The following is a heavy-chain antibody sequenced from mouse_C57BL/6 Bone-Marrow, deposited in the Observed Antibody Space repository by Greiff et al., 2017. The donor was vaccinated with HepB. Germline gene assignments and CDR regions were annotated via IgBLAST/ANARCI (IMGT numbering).Heavy chain of an antibody. V-gene: IGHV1-50*01. D-gene: IGHD1-1*01. CDR2: IDPSDSYT. CDR3: ARSRILFYAMDY. Sequence: VQLQQSGAELVKPGASVKLSCKASGYTFTSYWMQWVKQRPGQGLEWIGEIDPSDSYTNSNQKFKGKATLTVDTSSSTAYMQLSSLTSEDSAVYYCARSRILFYAMDYWGQGTSVTVSS. CDR1: GYTFTSYW. J-gene: IGHJ4*01.